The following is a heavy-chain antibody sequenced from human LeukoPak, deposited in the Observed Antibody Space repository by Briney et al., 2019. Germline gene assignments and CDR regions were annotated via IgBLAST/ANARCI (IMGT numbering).Heavy chain of an antibody. CDR2: MYYSGET. V-gene: IGHV4-59*01. CDR1: GDFFGSYY. CDR3: ARHHSGWHFDS. Sequence: SETLSLTCSVSGDFFGSYYWSWIRQPPGKGLEWIGCMYYSGETHYNPSLQSRVSMSIDTSKNQFSLKVYSLTAADTAVYYCARHHSGWHFDSWGQGIPVTVSS. J-gene: IGHJ4*02. D-gene: IGHD6-19*01.